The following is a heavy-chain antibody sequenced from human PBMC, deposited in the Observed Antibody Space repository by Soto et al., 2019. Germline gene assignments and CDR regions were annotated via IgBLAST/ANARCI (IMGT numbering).Heavy chain of an antibody. J-gene: IGHJ4*02. CDR1: GYTFTSYG. CDR2: ISAYNGNT. Sequence: GASVKVSCKASGYTFTSYGISWVRQAPGQGLEWMGWISAYNGNTNYAQKLQGRVTMTTDTSASTAYMELNSLKTEDTAVYYCTTDGVHSYATFDYWGQGTLVTVSS. D-gene: IGHD5-18*01. V-gene: IGHV1-18*01. CDR3: TTDGVHSYATFDY.